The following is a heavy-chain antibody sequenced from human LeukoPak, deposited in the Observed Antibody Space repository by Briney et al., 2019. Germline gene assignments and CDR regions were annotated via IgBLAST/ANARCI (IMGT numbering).Heavy chain of an antibody. V-gene: IGHV5-51*01. CDR2: IYPGDSDT. CDR3: ARRRGYSYGLLDY. D-gene: IGHD5-18*01. Sequence: GESLKISCKASGYIFTNYWIGWVRQMPGKGLEWMGIIYPGDSDTRYSPSFQGQVTISADKSISTAYLQWSSLKASDTAMYYCARRRGYSYGLLDYWGQGTLVTVSS. J-gene: IGHJ4*02. CDR1: GYIFTNYW.